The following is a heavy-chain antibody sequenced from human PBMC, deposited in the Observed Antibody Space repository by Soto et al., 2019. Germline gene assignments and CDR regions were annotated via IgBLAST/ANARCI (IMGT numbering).Heavy chain of an antibody. Sequence: LRLSCVVSGFSVSATSIFWVRQATGKGLEWVSLMHRGGTTDNADSVKGRFTTSRDKSKNTLYLHMNGLRVEDTAVYYCARVNTTLVDHFDCWGQGTLVTVSS. J-gene: IGHJ4*02. CDR1: GFSVSATS. CDR3: ARVNTTLVDHFDC. D-gene: IGHD5-18*01. V-gene: IGHV3-53*01. CDR2: MHRGGTT.